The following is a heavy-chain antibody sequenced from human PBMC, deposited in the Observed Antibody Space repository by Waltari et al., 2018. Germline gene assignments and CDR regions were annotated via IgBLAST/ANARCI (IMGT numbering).Heavy chain of an antibody. J-gene: IGHJ6*02. Sequence: EVQLLESGGGLVQPGGSLGLSCTASGFTFSTYASPWVRQAPGKGLEWVSSMSLSGSSIYYTDSVKGRFTISRDNSKNTLYLQMNSLRAEDTAIYYCAKEWESDYYYYGVDVWGQGTTVTVSS. CDR1: GFTFSTYA. CDR2: MSLSGSSI. CDR3: AKEWESDYYYYGVDV. V-gene: IGHV3-23*01. D-gene: IGHD1-26*01.